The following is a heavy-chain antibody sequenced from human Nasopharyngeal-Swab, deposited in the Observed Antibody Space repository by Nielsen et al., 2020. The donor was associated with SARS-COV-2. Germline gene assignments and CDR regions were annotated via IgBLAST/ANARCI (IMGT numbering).Heavy chain of an antibody. V-gene: IGHV2-5*02. J-gene: IGHJ6*02. Sequence: SGPTLVKPTQTLTLTRTFSGFSLSTSGVGVGWIRQPPGKALEWLALIYWDDDKRYSPSLKSRLTITKDTSKNQVVLTMTNMDPVDTATYYCARTYYYDSSGYPRDYYYYYGMDVWGQGTTVTVSS. CDR1: GFSLSTSGVG. D-gene: IGHD3-22*01. CDR2: IYWDDDK. CDR3: ARTYYYDSSGYPRDYYYYYGMDV.